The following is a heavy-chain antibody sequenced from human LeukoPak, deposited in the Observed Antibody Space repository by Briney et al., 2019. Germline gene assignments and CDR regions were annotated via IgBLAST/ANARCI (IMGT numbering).Heavy chain of an antibody. CDR3: TTGNWGSFSY. J-gene: IGHJ4*02. Sequence: PGGSLRLSCAATGFTFSNAWMNWVRQAPGKGLEWVGRIKSKTDGGTTGYVAPVKGRFTISRDDSKHTLYLQVNSLKTEDTAVYYCTTGNWGSFSYWGQGTLVTVSS. CDR2: IKSKTDGGTT. V-gene: IGHV3-15*01. D-gene: IGHD7-27*01. CDR1: GFTFSNAW.